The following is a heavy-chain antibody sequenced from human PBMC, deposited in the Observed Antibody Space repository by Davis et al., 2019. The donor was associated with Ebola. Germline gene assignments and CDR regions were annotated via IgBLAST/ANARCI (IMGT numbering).Heavy chain of an antibody. CDR1: GDSISRTSSY. V-gene: IGHV4-39*01. J-gene: IGHJ4*02. D-gene: IGHD6-13*01. CDR2: IYYSGST. Sequence: SETLSLTCSVSGDSISRTSSYWGWIRQPPGRGLEWIASIYYSGSTYYNPSLKGRVTMSLDTSKNQFSLKVNSVTAADTAVYYCARRGTSGWYVFYFFDSWGQGTLVTVSS. CDR3: ARRGTSGWYVFYFFDS.